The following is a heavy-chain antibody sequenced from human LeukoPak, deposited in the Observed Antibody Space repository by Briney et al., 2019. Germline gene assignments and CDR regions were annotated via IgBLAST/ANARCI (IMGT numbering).Heavy chain of an antibody. Sequence: GGSLRLSCAASGFTFRDFAMNWVRQAPGKGLEWVSLISRSGEISYHANSVTGRFTISRDNSKSTLYLQMNSLKAEDTAVYFCAKSDDNSNFHLTGYLDYWGQGTLVSVSS. J-gene: IGHJ4*02. CDR3: AKSDDNSNFHLTGYLDY. D-gene: IGHD3-22*01. CDR2: ISRSGEIS. CDR1: GFTFRDFA. V-gene: IGHV3-23*01.